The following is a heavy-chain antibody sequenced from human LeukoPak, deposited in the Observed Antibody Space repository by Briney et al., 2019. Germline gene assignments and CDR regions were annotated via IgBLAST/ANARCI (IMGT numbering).Heavy chain of an antibody. D-gene: IGHD1-14*01. J-gene: IGHJ4*02. CDR2: IRYDGRNQ. CDR3: AKDMGYNPGWTRFDY. CDR1: VLSFSSDG. V-gene: IGHV3-30*02. Sequence: SLRPSCAASVLSFSSDGTHAGCDTPGKGLYWGAFIRYDGRNQYYAEFVKGRFTISRDSSKNTLYLQMPRVRGDDTAVYYCAKDMGYNPGWTRFDYWGQATLVTVSS.